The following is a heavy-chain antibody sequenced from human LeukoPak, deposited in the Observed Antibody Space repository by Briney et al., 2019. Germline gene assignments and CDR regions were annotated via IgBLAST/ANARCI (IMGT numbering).Heavy chain of an antibody. Sequence: PGGSLRLSCVASGFTFTNYAMSWLRQAPGKGLEWVSAIRGSGDDTYYADSVKGRFTISRDNSKNTVYLQMNSLRADDTAVYYCAHSSGYYGKWGQGTLVTVSS. CDR2: IRGSGDDT. CDR1: GFTFTNYA. D-gene: IGHD3-22*01. V-gene: IGHV3-23*01. J-gene: IGHJ4*02. CDR3: AHSSGYYGK.